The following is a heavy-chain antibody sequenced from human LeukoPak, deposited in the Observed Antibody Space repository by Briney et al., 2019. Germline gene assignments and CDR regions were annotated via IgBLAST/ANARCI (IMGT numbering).Heavy chain of an antibody. Sequence: ASVKVSCKASGYTFTGYYVHWVRQAPGQGLEWMGWINPNNDDTNYAQKFQGRVTMTRDTSIRTVYLELSGLRSDDTAVYYCAKNPYEYYFDYWGQGTLVTVSS. D-gene: IGHD5-12*01. J-gene: IGHJ4*02. V-gene: IGHV1-2*02. CDR3: AKNPYEYYFDY. CDR2: INPNNDDT. CDR1: GYTFTGYY.